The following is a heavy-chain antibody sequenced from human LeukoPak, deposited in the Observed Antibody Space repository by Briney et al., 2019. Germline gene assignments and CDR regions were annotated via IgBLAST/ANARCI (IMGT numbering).Heavy chain of an antibody. Sequence: SVKVSCKASGFTFTSSAVQWVRQARGQRLEWIGWIVVGSGNTNYAQKFQERVTITRDMSTSTAYMELSSLRSEDTAVYYCAVLGLGYCSGGSCYRDAFDIWGQGTMVTVSS. CDR3: AVLGLGYCSGGSCYRDAFDI. CDR2: IVVGSGNT. V-gene: IGHV1-58*01. J-gene: IGHJ3*02. D-gene: IGHD2-15*01. CDR1: GFTFTSSA.